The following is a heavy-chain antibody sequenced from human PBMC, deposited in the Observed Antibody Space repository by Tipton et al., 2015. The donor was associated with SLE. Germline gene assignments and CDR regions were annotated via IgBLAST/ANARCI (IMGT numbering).Heavy chain of an antibody. CDR3: AREWDQQLVLIDY. D-gene: IGHD6-13*01. J-gene: IGHJ4*02. CDR2: ISAYNGNT. Sequence: SWVRQAPGQGLEWMGWISAYNGNTNYAQKLQGRVTMTTDTSTSTAYMELRSLRSDDTAVYYCAREWDQQLVLIDYWGQGTLVTVSS. V-gene: IGHV1-18*01.